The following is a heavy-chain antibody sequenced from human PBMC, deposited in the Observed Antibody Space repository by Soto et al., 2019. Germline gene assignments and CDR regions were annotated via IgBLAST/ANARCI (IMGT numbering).Heavy chain of an antibody. J-gene: IGHJ4*02. D-gene: IGHD5-12*01. Sequence: QVQLVQSGAEVKKPGSSVKVSCKASGGTFNNYAISWVRQAPGQGLEWMGGIMPIIGTADYAHKFQGRLAISADESTGTTFMELSSLRSEDTALYYCARGGVDVVATSALDYWGQGTLVTVSS. CDR3: ARGGVDVVATSALDY. V-gene: IGHV1-69*01. CDR2: IMPIIGTA. CDR1: GGTFNNYA.